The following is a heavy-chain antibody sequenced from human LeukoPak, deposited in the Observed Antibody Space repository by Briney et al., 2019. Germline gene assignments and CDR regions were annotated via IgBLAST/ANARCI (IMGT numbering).Heavy chain of an antibody. J-gene: IGHJ4*02. CDR1: GGSFSGYY. D-gene: IGHD4-11*01. Sequence: SETLSLTRAVYGGSFSGYYWSWIRQPPGKGLEWIGEINHSGSTSYNPSLKSRVIISTDTSKNQFSLKLSSVTAADTAMYYCARATVTTVDYWGQGTLVTVSS. V-gene: IGHV4-34*01. CDR2: INHSGST. CDR3: ARATVTTVDY.